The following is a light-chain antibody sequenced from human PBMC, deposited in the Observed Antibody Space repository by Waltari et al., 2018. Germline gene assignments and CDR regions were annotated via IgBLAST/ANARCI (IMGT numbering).Light chain of an antibody. V-gene: IGLV2-8*01. Sequence: QSALTQPPSASGSPGQSVTISCTGTSADVGGYNYVSWYQQHPGKAHKLLIYEVSKRPSGVPDRFAGSKSGNTASLTVSGLQAEDEAEYYCSSFAGGKYVFGTGTRIAV. CDR1: SADVGGYNY. CDR2: EVS. J-gene: IGLJ1*01. CDR3: SSFAGGKYV.